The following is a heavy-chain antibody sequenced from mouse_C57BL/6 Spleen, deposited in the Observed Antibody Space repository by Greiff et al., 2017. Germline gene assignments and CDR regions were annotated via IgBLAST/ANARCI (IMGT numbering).Heavy chain of an antibody. CDR2: INPNNGGT. V-gene: IGHV1-26*01. CDR3: ARYHPWYFDV. Sequence: VQLKQSGPELVKPGASVKISCKASGYTFTDYYMNWVKQSHGKSLEWIGDINPNNGGTSYNQKFKGKATLTVDKSSSTAYMELRSLTSEDSAVYYCARYHPWYFDVWGTGTTVTVSS. J-gene: IGHJ1*03. CDR1: GYTFTDYY.